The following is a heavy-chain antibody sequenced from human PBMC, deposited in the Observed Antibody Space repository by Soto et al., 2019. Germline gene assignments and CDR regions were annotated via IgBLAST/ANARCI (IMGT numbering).Heavy chain of an antibody. J-gene: IGHJ6*02. D-gene: IGHD3-3*01. V-gene: IGHV3-23*01. CDR3: AKWIFGVVYYYYGMDV. Sequence: PGGSLRLSCAASGFTFSSYAMSWVRQAPGKGLEWVSAISGRGGSTYYADSVKGRFTISRDNSKNTLYLQMNSLRAEDTAVYYCAKWIFGVVYYYYGMDVWGQGTTVTVSS. CDR2: ISGRGGST. CDR1: GFTFSSYA.